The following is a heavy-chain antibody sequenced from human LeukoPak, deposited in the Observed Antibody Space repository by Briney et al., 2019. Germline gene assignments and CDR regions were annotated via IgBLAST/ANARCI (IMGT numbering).Heavy chain of an antibody. V-gene: IGHV3-48*04. D-gene: IGHD3-3*01. J-gene: IGHJ4*02. Sequence: GGSLRLSCAASGFTFSSYSMNWVRQAPGKGLEWASYISSSSSTIYYADSVKGRFTISRDNAKNSLYLQMNSLRAEDTAVYYCASGWSSYYAFDYWGQGTLVTVSS. CDR2: ISSSSSTI. CDR3: ASGWSSYYAFDY. CDR1: GFTFSSYS.